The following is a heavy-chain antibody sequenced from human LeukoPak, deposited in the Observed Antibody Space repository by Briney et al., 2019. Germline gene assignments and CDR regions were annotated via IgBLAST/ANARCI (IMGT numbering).Heavy chain of an antibody. CDR3: ARDYGYDSSGYYFYYMDV. Sequence: ASVKVSCKASGYTFTSYGISWVRQAPGQGLEGMGWISAYNGNTNYAQKLQGRVTMTTDTSTSTAYMELRSLRSDDTAAYYCARDYGYDSSGYYFYYMDVWGKGTTVTISS. CDR2: ISAYNGNT. D-gene: IGHD3-22*01. V-gene: IGHV1-18*01. J-gene: IGHJ6*03. CDR1: GYTFTSYG.